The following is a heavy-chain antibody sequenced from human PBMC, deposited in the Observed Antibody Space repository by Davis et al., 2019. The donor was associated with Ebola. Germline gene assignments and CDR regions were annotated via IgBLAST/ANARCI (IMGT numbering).Heavy chain of an antibody. CDR3: ATTQWLREFDN. Sequence: GESLRLSCAASGFIFSDYAMNWVRQAPGKGLEWVSSITSNGGYIYYADSVKGRFTISRDKSNNTLYLEMSSLRVDDTAVYYCATTQWLREFDNWGQGTLVTVSS. V-gene: IGHV3-21*04. CDR1: GFIFSDYA. J-gene: IGHJ4*02. CDR2: ITSNGGYI. D-gene: IGHD6-19*01.